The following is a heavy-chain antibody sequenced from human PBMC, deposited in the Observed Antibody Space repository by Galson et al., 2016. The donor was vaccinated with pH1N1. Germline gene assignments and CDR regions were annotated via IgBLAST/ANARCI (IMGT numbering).Heavy chain of an antibody. CDR3: VRDGGHQTGQFDY. J-gene: IGHJ4*02. CDR2: IYTSGGT. V-gene: IGHV4-61*02. CDR1: GGSINSDSYY. D-gene: IGHD2-2*01. Sequence: TLSLTCTVSGGSINSDSYYWGWIRQPAGKGLGWIGRIYTSGGTNYNPSLKSRVTISVDTSKNQFSLKLSSVTAADTAVYYCVRDGGHQTGQFDYWGQGTLVTVSS.